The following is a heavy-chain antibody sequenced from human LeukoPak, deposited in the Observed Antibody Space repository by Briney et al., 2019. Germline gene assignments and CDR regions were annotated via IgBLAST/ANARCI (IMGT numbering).Heavy chain of an antibody. CDR3: ARDIKPIVGASYFDY. J-gene: IGHJ4*02. CDR2: ISAYNGNT. CDR1: GYTFTSYG. Sequence: ASVKVSCKASGYTFTSYGISWVRQAPGQGLEWMGWISAYNGNTNYAQKLQGRVTMSTDTSTSTAYMELRSLRSDDTAVYYCARDIKPIVGASYFDYWGQGTLVTVSS. D-gene: IGHD1-26*01. V-gene: IGHV1-18*01.